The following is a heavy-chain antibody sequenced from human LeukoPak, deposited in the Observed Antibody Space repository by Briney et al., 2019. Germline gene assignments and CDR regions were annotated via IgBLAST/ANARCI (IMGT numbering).Heavy chain of an antibody. J-gene: IGHJ3*02. Sequence: GASVKVSCKASGYTFTGYYMHWVRQAPGQGLEWMGWINPNSGGTNYAQKFQGRVTMTRDTSISTAYMELSRLRSDDTAVYYCARVGRYCSSTSCPDAFDIWGQGTMVTVSS. CDR1: GYTFTGYY. CDR2: INPNSGGT. D-gene: IGHD2-2*01. CDR3: ARVGRYCSSTSCPDAFDI. V-gene: IGHV1-2*02.